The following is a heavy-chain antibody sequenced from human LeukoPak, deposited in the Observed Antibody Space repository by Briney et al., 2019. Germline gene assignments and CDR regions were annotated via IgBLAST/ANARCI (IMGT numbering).Heavy chain of an antibody. Sequence: GGSLRLSCAASGFTVSSNYMSWVRQGPGKGLEWVSAISGSGDSTYYADSVKGRFTISRDNSKNTLHLQMNSLRAEDTAVYYCAKSYSYILWFGDFWGQGTLVTVSS. CDR3: AKSYSYILWFGDF. V-gene: IGHV3-23*01. D-gene: IGHD3-10*01. CDR1: GFTVSSNY. CDR2: ISGSGDST. J-gene: IGHJ4*02.